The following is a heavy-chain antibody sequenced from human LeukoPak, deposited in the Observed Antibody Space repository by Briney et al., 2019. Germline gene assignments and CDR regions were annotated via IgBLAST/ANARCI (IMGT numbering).Heavy chain of an antibody. CDR2: IVTTGDT. J-gene: IGHJ3*02. V-gene: IGHV3-13*01. Sequence: GSLRLPCAALGFPFSTYDMHWVRQATGKGLEWVSGIVTTGDTYYPGSVKGRSTISRENAKNSLDLQMSSLRAGDTAVYYCARSSGALGNAFDIWGQGTMVTVSS. CDR1: GFPFSTYD. D-gene: IGHD7-27*01. CDR3: ARSSGALGNAFDI.